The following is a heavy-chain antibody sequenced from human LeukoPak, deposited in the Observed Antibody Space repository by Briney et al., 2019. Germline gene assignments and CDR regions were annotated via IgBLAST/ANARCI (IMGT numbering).Heavy chain of an antibody. V-gene: IGHV3-23*01. D-gene: IGHD3-10*01. CDR3: AKRGIVIRAVIIIGFHKEAYYFDY. J-gene: IGHJ4*02. CDR2: ISERGGST. CDR1: GITLSNYG. Sequence: GGSLRLSCVVSGITLSNYGMSWVRQAPGKGLEWVSGISERGGSTNYADSVKGRFIISRDTSKNTVYLQMNSLRVEDTAVYFCAKRGIVIRAVIIIGFHKEAYYFDYWGQGILVTISS.